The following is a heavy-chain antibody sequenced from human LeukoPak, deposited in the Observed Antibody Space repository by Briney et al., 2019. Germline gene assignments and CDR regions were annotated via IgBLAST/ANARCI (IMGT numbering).Heavy chain of an antibody. J-gene: IGHJ4*02. CDR2: IRQDGSEK. CDR1: GFSFSLYW. Sequence: GGSLRLSCAASGFSFSLYWMTWVRQAPGKGLEWVADIRQDGSEKNYVDSVKGRFTVSRDNAENSLYLQMNSLRAEDTAVYYCVRDRNSNFGYWGQGTLVTVSS. CDR3: VRDRNSNFGY. D-gene: IGHD4-11*01. V-gene: IGHV3-7*05.